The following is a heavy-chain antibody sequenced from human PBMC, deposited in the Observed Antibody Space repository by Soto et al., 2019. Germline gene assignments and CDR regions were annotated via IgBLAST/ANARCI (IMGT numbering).Heavy chain of an antibody. CDR3: ARGGIAARPSQFDY. J-gene: IGHJ4*02. V-gene: IGHV1-69*01. CDR2: IIPIFGTA. D-gene: IGHD6-6*01. CDR1: GGTFSSYA. Sequence: QVQLVQSGAEVKKPGSSVKVSCKASGGTFSSYAISWVRQAPGQGLEWMGGIIPIFGTANYAQKFQGRVTITADESTSTDYMELSSLRSEDTAVYYCARGGIAARPSQFDYWGQGTLVTVSS.